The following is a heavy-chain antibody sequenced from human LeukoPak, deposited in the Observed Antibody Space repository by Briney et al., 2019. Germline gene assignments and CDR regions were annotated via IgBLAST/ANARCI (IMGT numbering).Heavy chain of an antibody. CDR2: IYYSGST. D-gene: IGHD6-19*01. Sequence: KPSETLSLTCTVSGGSISSYYWSSIRQPPGKGLEWIGYIYYSGSTNYNPSLKSQVTISVDTSKNQFSLKLSAVTAADTAVYCCARDTDSSGLDCWGQGLLVAVSS. J-gene: IGHJ4*02. CDR3: ARDTDSSGLDC. V-gene: IGHV4-59*01. CDR1: GGSISSYY.